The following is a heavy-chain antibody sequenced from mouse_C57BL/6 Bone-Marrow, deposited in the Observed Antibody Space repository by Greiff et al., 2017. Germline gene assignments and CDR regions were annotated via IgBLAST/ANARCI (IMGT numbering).Heavy chain of an antibody. D-gene: IGHD2-3*01. J-gene: IGHJ4*01. CDR3: ARRWLLPFYAMDY. V-gene: IGHV3-6*01. CDR1: GYSITSGYY. Sequence: EVKLQESGPGLVKPSQSLSLTCSVTGYSITSGYYWNWIRQFPGNKLEWMGYISYDGSNNYNPSLKNRISITRDTSKNQFFLKLNSVTTEDTATYYCARRWLLPFYAMDYWGQGTSVTVSS. CDR2: ISYDGSN.